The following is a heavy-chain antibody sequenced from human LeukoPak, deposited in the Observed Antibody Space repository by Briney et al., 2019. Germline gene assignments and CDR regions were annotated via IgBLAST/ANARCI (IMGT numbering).Heavy chain of an antibody. J-gene: IGHJ4*02. V-gene: IGHV3-15*01. CDR1: GFTVSSNY. Sequence: GGSLRLSCAASGFTVSSNYMSWVRQAPGKGLEWVGRIKSKTDGGTTDYAAPVKGRFTISRDDSKNTLYLQMNSLKTEDTAVYYCTVRSGWFDYWGQGTLVTVSS. CDR3: TVRSGWFDY. CDR2: IKSKTDGGTT. D-gene: IGHD6-19*01.